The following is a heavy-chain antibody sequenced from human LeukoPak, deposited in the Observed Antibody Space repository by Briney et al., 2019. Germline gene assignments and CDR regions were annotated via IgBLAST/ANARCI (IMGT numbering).Heavy chain of an antibody. J-gene: IGHJ2*01. D-gene: IGHD3-22*01. CDR1: GGSISDYY. Sequence: SETLSLTCTVSGGSISDYYWSWIRQPPGKGLEWIGYIYYSGTTKYNPSLKSRVTLSVDTSKNQFSLNLSSVTAADTDVYYCARTSYYYDTSGYNWYFALWGRGTLVTVSS. CDR3: ARTSYYYDTSGYNWYFAL. CDR2: IYYSGTT. V-gene: IGHV4-59*08.